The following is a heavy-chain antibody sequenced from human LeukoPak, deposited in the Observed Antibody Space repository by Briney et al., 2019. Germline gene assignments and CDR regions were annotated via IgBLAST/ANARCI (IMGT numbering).Heavy chain of an antibody. CDR3: ARAGATTSDGYFDY. Sequence: SQTLSPTCTVSGGSISSGGYYWSWIRQHPGKGLEWIGYIYYSGSTYYNPSLKSRVTISVDTSKNQFSLKLSSVTAADTAVYYCARAGATTSDGYFDYWGQGTLVTVSS. V-gene: IGHV4-31*03. D-gene: IGHD1-26*01. CDR2: IYYSGST. CDR1: GGSISSGGYY. J-gene: IGHJ4*02.